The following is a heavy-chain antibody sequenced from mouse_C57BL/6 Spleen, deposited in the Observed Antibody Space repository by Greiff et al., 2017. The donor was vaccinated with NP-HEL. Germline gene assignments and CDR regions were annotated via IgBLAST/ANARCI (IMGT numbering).Heavy chain of an antibody. Sequence: QVQLQQPGAELVMPGASVKLSCKASGYTFTSYWMHWVKQRPGQGLEWIGEIDPSDSYTNYNQKFKGKSTLTVDKSSSTAYMQLSSLTSEDSAVYYCARGPRGNYFDYWGQGTTLTVSS. CDR2: IDPSDSYT. CDR1: GYTFTSYW. CDR3: ARGPRGNYFDY. V-gene: IGHV1-69*01. J-gene: IGHJ2*01.